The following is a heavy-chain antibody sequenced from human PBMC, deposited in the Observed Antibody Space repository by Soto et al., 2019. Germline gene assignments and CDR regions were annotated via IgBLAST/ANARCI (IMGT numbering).Heavy chain of an antibody. CDR1: GGTFSSYA. CDR2: IIPIFGTA. J-gene: IGHJ5*02. V-gene: IGHV1-69*13. D-gene: IGHD6-13*01. Sequence: SVKVSCKASGGTFSSYAISWVRQAPRQGLEWMGGIIPIFGTANYAQKFRGRVTITADESTSTAYMELSSLRSEDTAVYYCARDSDGSSWYWVRWFDPWGQGTLVTVSS. CDR3: ARDSDGSSWYWVRWFDP.